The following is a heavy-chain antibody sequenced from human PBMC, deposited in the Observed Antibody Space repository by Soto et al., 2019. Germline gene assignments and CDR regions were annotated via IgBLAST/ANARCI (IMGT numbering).Heavy chain of an antibody. CDR1: GFTFSNAW. CDR3: SKDRLAGEFDY. Sequence: GGSLRLSCAASGFTFSNAWINWVRQAPGKGLEWVSLVSATAGTTYYTDSVKGRFTISTDNSRNTVYLQMNSLRADDTAVYYCSKDRLAGEFDYCGQGTLVTVSS. D-gene: IGHD3-16*01. V-gene: IGHV3-23*01. CDR2: VSATAGTT. J-gene: IGHJ4*02.